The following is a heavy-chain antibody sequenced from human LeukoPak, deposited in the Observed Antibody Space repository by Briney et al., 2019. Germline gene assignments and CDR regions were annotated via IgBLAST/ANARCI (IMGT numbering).Heavy chain of an antibody. CDR1: GFTFSSYS. J-gene: IGHJ3*02. V-gene: IGHV3-21*06. CDR3: ARVRGGYNYAQGALDM. Sequence: GGSLRLSCAGSGFTFSSYSMNWVRQAPGKGLEWVSSMTSSSTFIYYADSVKGRFTISRDNAKNSLCLQMNSLRAEDTAVYYCARVRGGYNYAQGALDMWGQGTMVTVSS. CDR2: MTSSSTFI. D-gene: IGHD5-18*01.